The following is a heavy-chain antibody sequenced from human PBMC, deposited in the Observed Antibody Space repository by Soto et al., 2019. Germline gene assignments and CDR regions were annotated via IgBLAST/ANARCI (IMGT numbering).Heavy chain of an antibody. CDR1: GDTVSSNSAA. Sequence: PSQTLSLTCAISGDTVSSNSAAWNWIRQSPSRGLEWLGRTYYRSKWYSDYAVSVRSRLTINPDTSKNQFSLQLNSVIPDDTAVYYCARQEAVDGDPLDFWGQGTLVTVSS. D-gene: IGHD5-12*01. J-gene: IGHJ4*02. CDR2: TYYRSKWYS. CDR3: ARQEAVDGDPLDF. V-gene: IGHV6-1*01.